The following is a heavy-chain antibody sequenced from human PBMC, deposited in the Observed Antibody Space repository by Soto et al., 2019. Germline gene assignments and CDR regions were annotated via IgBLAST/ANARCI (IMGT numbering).Heavy chain of an antibody. D-gene: IGHD3-3*01. V-gene: IGHV3-23*01. CDR2: ISGSGGST. CDR1: GFTFSSYA. Sequence: GGSLRLSCAASGFTFSSYAMSWVRQAPGKGLEWVSAISGSGGSTYYADSVKGRFTISRDNSKNTLYLQMNSLRAEDTAVYYCAKDPARMSGVYYYYYMDVWGKGTTVTVSS. J-gene: IGHJ6*03. CDR3: AKDPARMSGVYYYYYMDV.